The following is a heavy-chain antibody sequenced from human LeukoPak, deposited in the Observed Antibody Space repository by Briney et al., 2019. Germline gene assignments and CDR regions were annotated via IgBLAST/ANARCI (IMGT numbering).Heavy chain of an antibody. J-gene: IGHJ4*02. V-gene: IGHV3-48*04. D-gene: IGHD1-7*01. Sequence: GGSLRLSCAASGFTFNIFRMSWVRQTPGKGLEWLSYITQTSGTIYYADSVKGRFTISRDNAKNSLYLQINSLRAEDTAIYYCARVNYVSSGWGAPFDCWGQGTLVTVSS. CDR2: ITQTSGTI. CDR3: ARVNYVSSGWGAPFDC. CDR1: GFTFNIFR.